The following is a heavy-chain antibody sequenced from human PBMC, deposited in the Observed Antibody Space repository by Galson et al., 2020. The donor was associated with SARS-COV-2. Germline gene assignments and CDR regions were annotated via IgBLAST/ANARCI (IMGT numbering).Heavy chain of an antibody. CDR3: ARPVFGVVNPFDY. D-gene: IGHD3-3*01. J-gene: IGHJ4*02. CDR2: ISYDGSNK. Sequence: SCAASGFTFSSYGMHWVRQAPGKGLEWVAVISYDGSNKYYADSVKGRFTISRDNSKNTLYLQMNSLRAEDTAVYYCARPVFGVVNPFDYWGQGTLVTVSS. CDR1: GFTFSSYG. V-gene: IGHV3-30*03.